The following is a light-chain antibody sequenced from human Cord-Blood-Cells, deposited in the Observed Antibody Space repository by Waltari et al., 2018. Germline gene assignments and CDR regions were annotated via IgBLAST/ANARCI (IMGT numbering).Light chain of an antibody. CDR3: SSYTSSSTLV. Sequence: QSALTQPASVSGSPGQSLTISCTGTSSDVGGYNYVSWYQPHPGKAPKLMIYEVSNRPSGVSNRFSGSKSGNTASLTISGLQAEDEADYYCSSYTSSSTLVFGTGTKVTVL. V-gene: IGLV2-14*01. CDR2: EVS. CDR1: SSDVGGYNY. J-gene: IGLJ1*01.